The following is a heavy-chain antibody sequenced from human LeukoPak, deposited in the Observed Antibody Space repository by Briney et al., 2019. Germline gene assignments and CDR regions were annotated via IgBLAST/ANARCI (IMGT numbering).Heavy chain of an antibody. CDR2: VDPEDGET. J-gene: IGHJ6*03. Sequence: ASVKVSCKVSGYTFTDYYMHWVQQAPGKGLEWMGLVDPEDGETIYAEKFQGRVTITTDESTSTAYMELSSLRSEDTAVYYCAVTGLYNYYYYYYMDVWGKGTTVTVSS. CDR3: AVTGLYNYYYYYYMDV. V-gene: IGHV1-69-2*01. CDR1: GYTFTDYY. D-gene: IGHD7-27*01.